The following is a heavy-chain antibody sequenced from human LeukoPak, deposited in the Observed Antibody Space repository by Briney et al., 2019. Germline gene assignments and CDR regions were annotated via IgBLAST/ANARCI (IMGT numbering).Heavy chain of an antibody. J-gene: IGHJ4*02. CDR2: INPNSGGA. D-gene: IGHD4-17*01. CDR1: GGTFSSYA. CDR3: ARGSGYGDSPGLD. Sequence: GSVKVSCKTSGGTFSSYAISWVRQAPGQGLEWMGRINPNSGGANYAQQFQGRVTMTRDTSITTAYMEVVRLTSDDTAVYYCARGSGYGDSPGLDWGQGTLVTVSS. V-gene: IGHV1-2*06.